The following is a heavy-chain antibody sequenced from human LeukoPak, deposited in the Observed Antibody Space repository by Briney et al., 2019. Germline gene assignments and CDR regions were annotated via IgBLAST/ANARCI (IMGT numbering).Heavy chain of an antibody. J-gene: IGHJ4*02. Sequence: ASVKVSCKASGYTFTSYYMHWVRQAPGQGLEWMGIINPSGGSTSYAQKFQGRVTMTRDTSTSTVYMELSSLRSEDTAVYYCARASQSQIVVVVAAMIFADPDYWGQGTLVTVSS. V-gene: IGHV1-46*01. CDR3: ARASQSQIVVVVAAMIFADPDY. CDR1: GYTFTSYY. CDR2: INPSGGST. D-gene: IGHD2-15*01.